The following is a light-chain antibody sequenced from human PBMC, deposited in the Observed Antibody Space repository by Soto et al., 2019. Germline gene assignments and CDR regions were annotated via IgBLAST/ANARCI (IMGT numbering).Light chain of an antibody. J-gene: IGKJ3*01. V-gene: IGKV3-20*01. CDR2: GAS. CDR3: QQYGSSPLFT. CDR1: QSVSSIY. Sequence: EIVLTQSPGTLSLSPGERATLSCRASQSVSSIYLAWYQQKPGQAPRLLIYGASSRATGIPERFSGSGSGTDVTLTISRLEPEDFAVYYWQQYGSSPLFTFGPGTKVDIK.